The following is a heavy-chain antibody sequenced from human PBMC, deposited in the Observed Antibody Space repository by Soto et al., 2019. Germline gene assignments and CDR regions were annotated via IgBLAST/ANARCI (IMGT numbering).Heavy chain of an antibody. D-gene: IGHD2-15*01. Sequence: EEQLLESGGGLVQPGGSLRLSCAASGFTFRSYAMTWVRQAPGKGLEWVSGIGGTGSPTHYADSVKGRFTVSRDNSKNTLYLQMNSLRAEDTAVYYCAKTRWYWYFDLWGRGTLVTVSS. V-gene: IGHV3-23*01. CDR2: IGGTGSPT. CDR3: AKTRWYWYFDL. CDR1: GFTFRSYA. J-gene: IGHJ2*01.